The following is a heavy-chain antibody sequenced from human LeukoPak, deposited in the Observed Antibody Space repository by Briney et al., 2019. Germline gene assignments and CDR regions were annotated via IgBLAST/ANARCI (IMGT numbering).Heavy chain of an antibody. V-gene: IGHV4-59*01. CDR3: ARDQRGYSGYDLGYYYYGMDV. CDR1: GGYISSYY. Sequence: SETLSLTCTVSGGYISSYYWSWIRQPPGKGLEWIGYIYYSGSTNYNPSLKSRVTISVDTSKNQFSLKLSSVTAADTAVYYCARDQRGYSGYDLGYYYYGMDVWGQGTTVTVSS. D-gene: IGHD5-12*01. J-gene: IGHJ6*02. CDR2: IYYSGST.